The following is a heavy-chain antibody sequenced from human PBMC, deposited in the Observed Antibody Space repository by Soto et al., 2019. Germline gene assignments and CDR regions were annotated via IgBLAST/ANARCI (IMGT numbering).Heavy chain of an antibody. D-gene: IGHD6-6*01. CDR3: AKDIEYSINSLLIDY. CDR1: GFTFDDYA. Sequence: GGSLRLSCAASGFTFDDYAMHWVRQAPGKGLEWVSGISWNSGSIGYADSVKGRFTISRDNAKNSLYLQMNSLRAEDTALYYCAKDIEYSINSLLIDYWGQGTLVTVSS. V-gene: IGHV3-9*01. J-gene: IGHJ4*02. CDR2: ISWNSGSI.